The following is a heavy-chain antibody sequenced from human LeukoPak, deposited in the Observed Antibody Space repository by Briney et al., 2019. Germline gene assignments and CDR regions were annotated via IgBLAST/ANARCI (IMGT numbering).Heavy chain of an antibody. Sequence: PSETLSLTCTVSGGSISSSSYYWGWIRQPPGKGLEWIGSIYHSGSTYHNPSLKSRVTISVDTSKNQFSLKLSSVTAADTAVYYCARELVGATGGSFDYWGQGTLVTVSS. CDR3: ARELVGATGGSFDY. D-gene: IGHD1-26*01. CDR1: GGSISSSSYY. V-gene: IGHV4-39*07. CDR2: IYHSGST. J-gene: IGHJ4*02.